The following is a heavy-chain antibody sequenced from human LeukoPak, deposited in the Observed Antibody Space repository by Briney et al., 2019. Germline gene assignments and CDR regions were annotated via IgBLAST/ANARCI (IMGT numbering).Heavy chain of an antibody. D-gene: IGHD3-10*01. CDR3: ARYDYGSGYPGSWLDP. CDR2: INHSGST. J-gene: IGHJ5*02. V-gene: IGHV4-34*01. CDR1: GGSFSGYY. Sequence: SETLSLTCAVYGGSFSGYYWSWIRQPPGKGLEWIGEINHSGSTNYNPSLKSRVTISVDTSKNQFSLKLNSVTAADTAVYYCARYDYGSGYPGSWLDPWGQGTLVTVSS.